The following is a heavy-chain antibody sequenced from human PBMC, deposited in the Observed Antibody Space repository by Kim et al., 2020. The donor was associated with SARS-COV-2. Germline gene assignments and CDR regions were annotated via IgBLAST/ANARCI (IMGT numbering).Heavy chain of an antibody. CDR2: IYSGGSST. Sequence: GGSLRLSCAASGFTFSSYAMSWVRQAPGKGLEWVSVIYSGGSSTYYADSVKGRFTISRDNSKNTLYLQMNSLRAEDTAGYYCARSSYCRSTSCYSLDEY. V-gene: IGHV3-23*03. CDR3: ARSSYCRSTSCYSLDEY. D-gene: IGHD2-2*01. J-gene: IGHJ1*01. CDR1: GFTFSSYA.